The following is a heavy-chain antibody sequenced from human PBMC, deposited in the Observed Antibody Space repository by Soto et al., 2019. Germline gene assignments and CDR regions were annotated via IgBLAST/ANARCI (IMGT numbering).Heavy chain of an antibody. CDR2: INEDSTYI. CDR1: GFAFNTYS. V-gene: IGHV3-21*02. CDR3: VSVLGRYFRPEYMDL. Sequence: EVQLVESGGGLVKPGGSLRLSCTTSGFAFNTYSMNWVRQAPGKGLEWVSSINEDSTYIYYADSLRGRITISRDNTQESLFLPMNRLRPDDTDVYYCVSVLGRYFRPEYMDLWSDSATVTVS. J-gene: IGHJ6*03. D-gene: IGHD3-9*01.